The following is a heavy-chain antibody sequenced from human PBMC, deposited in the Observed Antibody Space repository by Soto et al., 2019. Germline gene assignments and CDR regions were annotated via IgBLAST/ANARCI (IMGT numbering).Heavy chain of an antibody. Sequence: DSGPTLVNPTATLTLTCTFSGFSVATTGVGVGWVRQPPGKALEFLAVIYWNDDKRYSPSLRNRLTITKDASRNQVVLKMTDMDPGDTATYYCAYIEYTDYLKHPLDYSGQGTPVTVSS. J-gene: IGHJ4*02. CDR2: IYWNDDK. CDR1: GFSVATTGVG. CDR3: AYIEYTDYLKHPLDY. V-gene: IGHV2-5*01. D-gene: IGHD4-17*01.